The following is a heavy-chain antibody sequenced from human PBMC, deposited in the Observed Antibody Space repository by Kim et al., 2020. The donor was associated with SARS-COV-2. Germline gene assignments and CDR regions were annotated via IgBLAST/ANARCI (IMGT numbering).Heavy chain of an antibody. CDR3: ASQQYYYGSGSYFGY. J-gene: IGHJ4*02. D-gene: IGHD3-10*01. Sequence: SETLSLTCTVSGGSISSYYWSWIRQPPGKGLEWIGYIYYSGSTNYNPSLKSRVTISVDTSKNQFSLKLSSVTAADTAVYYCASQQYYYGSGSYFGYWGQG. CDR1: GGSISSYY. CDR2: IYYSGST. V-gene: IGHV4-59*01.